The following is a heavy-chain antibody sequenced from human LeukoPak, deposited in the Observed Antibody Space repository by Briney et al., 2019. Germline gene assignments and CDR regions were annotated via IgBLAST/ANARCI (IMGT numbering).Heavy chain of an antibody. CDR2: INANSVGT. CDR1: GYTFTGYY. Sequence: ASVKVSCKASGYTFTGYYMHWVRQAPGQGLEWMGWINANSVGTNYAQNWEGGVTMTRDTSISTAYMELSRLRSDDTAVYYCASPIGITMVRGVMGRPFDYWGQGTLVPVSP. J-gene: IGHJ4*02. CDR3: ASPIGITMVRGVMGRPFDY. D-gene: IGHD3-10*01. V-gene: IGHV1-2*02.